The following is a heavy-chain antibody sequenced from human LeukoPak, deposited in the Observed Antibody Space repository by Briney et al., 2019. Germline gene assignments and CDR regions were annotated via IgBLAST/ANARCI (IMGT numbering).Heavy chain of an antibody. CDR2: IIPIYGIT. CDR1: GDTYKKLA. D-gene: IGHD3-10*01. CDR3: ARPVNYYYDAFDV. Sequence: SVKVSCKASGDTYKKLAISWLRQAPGQGLEWMGKIIPIYGITSNAQKFQGRVTITTDESTSTAFMELSSLTSEDTAVYYCARPVNYYYDAFDVWGQGTIITVSS. J-gene: IGHJ3*01. V-gene: IGHV1-69*05.